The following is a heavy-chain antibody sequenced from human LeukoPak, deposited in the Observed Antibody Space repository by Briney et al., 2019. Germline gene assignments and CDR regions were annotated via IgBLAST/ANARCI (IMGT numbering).Heavy chain of an antibody. CDR1: GYSVSSYC. V-gene: IGHV5-51*01. D-gene: IGHD7-27*01. Sequence: GESLKISCKDSGYSVSSYCIGGVRQMPGKGLEWMGIIHPGDSDTRYSPSFQGQVTISADKSISTAYLQWSSLKASDTAMYYCASSPEVNWGIDYWGQGTLVTVSS. CDR3: ASSPEVNWGIDY. CDR2: IHPGDSDT. J-gene: IGHJ4*02.